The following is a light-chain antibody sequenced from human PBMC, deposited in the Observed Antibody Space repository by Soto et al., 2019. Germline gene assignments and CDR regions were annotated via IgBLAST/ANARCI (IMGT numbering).Light chain of an antibody. V-gene: IGKV3-20*01. CDR3: QQYTGPPTT. CDR1: QTVSSNY. Sequence: EFVLTQSPGTLSLSPGERATLSCRASQTVSSNYLAWCQQRPGQAPRLLIYGASTRAAGIPDRFSGSGSGTDFTLTITRLEPEDFAVYFCQQYTGPPTTFGQGTRLEIK. J-gene: IGKJ5*01. CDR2: GAS.